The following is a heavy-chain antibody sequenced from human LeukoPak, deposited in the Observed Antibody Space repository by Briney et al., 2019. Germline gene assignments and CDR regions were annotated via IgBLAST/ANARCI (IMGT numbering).Heavy chain of an antibody. Sequence: ASVKVSCKASGYTFTGYYMRWVRQAPGQGVEWMGWINPNSGGTNYAQKFQDRVTMTRDTSISTAYMELSRLRSDDTAVYYCARVPATVSWFDPWGQGTLVTVSS. D-gene: IGHD1-14*01. CDR2: INPNSGGT. CDR1: GYTFTGYY. CDR3: ARVPATVSWFDP. J-gene: IGHJ5*02. V-gene: IGHV1-2*02.